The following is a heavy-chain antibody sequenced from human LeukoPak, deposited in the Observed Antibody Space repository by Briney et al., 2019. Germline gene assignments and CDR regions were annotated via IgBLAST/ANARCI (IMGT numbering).Heavy chain of an antibody. Sequence: GGSLRLSCATSGFTFTNYWMHWVRHVPGKGLVWVSRISGDGSSTRNADSVEGRFTISRDNAKNTLYLQMNSLRAEDTAVYYCAKPYRNIVVVPAALDYWGQGTLVTVSS. CDR1: GFTFTNYW. V-gene: IGHV3-74*01. CDR2: ISGDGSST. CDR3: AKPYRNIVVVPAALDY. J-gene: IGHJ4*02. D-gene: IGHD2-2*01.